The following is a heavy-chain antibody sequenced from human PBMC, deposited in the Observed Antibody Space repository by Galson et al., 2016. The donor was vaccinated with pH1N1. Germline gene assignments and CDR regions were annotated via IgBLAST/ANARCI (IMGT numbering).Heavy chain of an antibody. V-gene: IGHV5-51*01. D-gene: IGHD4-17*01. J-gene: IGHJ3*02. CDR1: GHKFTSSW. Sequence: QSGAEVKKPGESLKISCKGSGHKFTSSWIGWVRQMPGKGLEWMGIIYLGGSLIRYRPSFQGQVTISADKSVNIVYLEWGSLKASDTAMYYCARQNDYGDYRGDAFDIWGQGTVATVSS. CDR3: ARQNDYGDYRGDAFDI. CDR2: IYLGGSLI.